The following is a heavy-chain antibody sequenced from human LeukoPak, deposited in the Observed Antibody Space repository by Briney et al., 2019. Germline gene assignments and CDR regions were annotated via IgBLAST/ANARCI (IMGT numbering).Heavy chain of an antibody. D-gene: IGHD5-12*01. J-gene: IGHJ4*02. CDR3: VRDGDAYDFDL. Sequence: GGYLRLTCAASGCSIRRYWMRWVRQAAGKGLMWVARIKNDGSWTNYADSVRGRFTISRDNDKNTLFLQMVGLRAEDTAIYYCVRDGDAYDFDLWGQGILVTVSS. V-gene: IGHV3-74*01. CDR1: GCSIRRYW. CDR2: IKNDGSWT.